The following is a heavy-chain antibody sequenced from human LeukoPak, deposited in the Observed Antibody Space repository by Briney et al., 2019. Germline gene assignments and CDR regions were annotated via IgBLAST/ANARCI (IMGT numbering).Heavy chain of an antibody. CDR2: IGRDDYK. Sequence: GGSLRLSCSASGFTFSNFVMHWVRQAPGKGLEWISSIGRDDYKYYADSVKGRFTISRDNARNSLYLQMDSLRAEDAAVYYCVYGDHRDTWGPGNLVTVSS. CDR3: VYGDHRDT. CDR1: GFTFSNFV. J-gene: IGHJ5*02. D-gene: IGHD4/OR15-4a*01. V-gene: IGHV3-21*01.